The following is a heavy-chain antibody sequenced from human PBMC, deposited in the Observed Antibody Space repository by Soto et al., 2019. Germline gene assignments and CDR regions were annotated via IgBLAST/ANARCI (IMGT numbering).Heavy chain of an antibody. CDR2: IIPIFGTA. CDR1: GGTFSSYA. CDR3: ARRIVEVQGTYYYYGMDV. Sequence: SVKVSCKASGGTFSSYAISWVRQAPGQGLEWMGGIIPIFGTANYAQKFQGRVTITADESTSTVYMELSSLRSEDTAVYYCARRIVEVQGTYYYYGMDVWGQGTTVTVSS. D-gene: IGHD3-22*01. V-gene: IGHV1-69*13. J-gene: IGHJ6*02.